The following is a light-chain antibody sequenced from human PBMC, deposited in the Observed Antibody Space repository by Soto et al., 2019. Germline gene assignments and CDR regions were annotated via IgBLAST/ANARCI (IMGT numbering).Light chain of an antibody. J-gene: IGKJ5*01. CDR1: QSIGKH. Sequence: DIQMTQSPSFLSASVGDRVTITCRASQSIGKHLNWYQQKPGKAPKFLIYGASTLQSGVPSRFTGSGSGTDFTLTVNSLQAEDFATYYCQQSYTSPTTFGQGTHWRL. CDR3: QQSYTSPTT. V-gene: IGKV1-39*01. CDR2: GAS.